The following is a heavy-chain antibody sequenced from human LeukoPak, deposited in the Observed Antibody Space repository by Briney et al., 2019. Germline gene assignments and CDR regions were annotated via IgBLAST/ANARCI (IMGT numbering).Heavy chain of an antibody. D-gene: IGHD5-12*01. CDR2: IVPNLNIA. CDR1: GGAFRRND. Sequence: GASAKVSCKAFGGAFRRNDLTWVRQAPGQSLEWMGGIVPNLNIAHYAQKFKARVTITADESTTTAYIDLRNVRYEDTAVYYCASSYSGYHYWGQGTLVTVSS. J-gene: IGHJ4*02. CDR3: ASSYSGYHY. V-gene: IGHV1-69*10.